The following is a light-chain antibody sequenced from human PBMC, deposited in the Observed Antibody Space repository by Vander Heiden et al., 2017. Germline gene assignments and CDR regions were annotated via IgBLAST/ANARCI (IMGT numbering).Light chain of an antibody. J-gene: IGKJ2*01. V-gene: IGKV4-1*01. Sequence: DIVMTQSPDSLPVSLGERATINCKSSQRVLYSSNNKNYLAWYQQKPGQPPKLLIYWASTRESRVPDRFSGSGSGTDFTLTISSLQAEDVAVYYCQQYYSTLMYTFGQGTKLEIK. CDR3: QQYYSTLMYT. CDR1: QRVLYSSNNKNY. CDR2: WAS.